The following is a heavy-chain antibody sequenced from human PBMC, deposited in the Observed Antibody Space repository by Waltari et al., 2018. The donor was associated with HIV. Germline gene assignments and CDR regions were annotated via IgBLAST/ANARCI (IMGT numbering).Heavy chain of an antibody. V-gene: IGHV4-4*02. CDR1: GASISSDYW. Sequence: QVQLLESGPGLVKPSGTLFLTCDVSGASISSDYWWTWVRPSPVQSLEWVCETYFAGTPNSNPSLIGRVTVSLDSSKNQFSLSLTSMTSADTASYFCAVGSRGSGWPYFDFWGQGILVTVSS. CDR2: TYFAGTP. D-gene: IGHD6-19*01. J-gene: IGHJ4*02. CDR3: AVGSRGSGWPYFDF.